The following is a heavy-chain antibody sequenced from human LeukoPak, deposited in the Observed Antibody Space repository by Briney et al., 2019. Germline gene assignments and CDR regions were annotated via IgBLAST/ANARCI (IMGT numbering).Heavy chain of an antibody. CDR2: ISSSSSYI. CDR3: ARDERYGCSGGSCQTNDY. D-gene: IGHD2-15*01. Sequence: GGSLRLSCAASGFTFSSYSMNWVRQAPGKGLEWVSSISSSSSYIYYADSVKGRFTISRDNAKNSLYLQMNSLRAEDTAVYYCARDERYGCSGGSCQTNDYWGQGTLATVSS. CDR1: GFTFSSYS. V-gene: IGHV3-21*01. J-gene: IGHJ4*02.